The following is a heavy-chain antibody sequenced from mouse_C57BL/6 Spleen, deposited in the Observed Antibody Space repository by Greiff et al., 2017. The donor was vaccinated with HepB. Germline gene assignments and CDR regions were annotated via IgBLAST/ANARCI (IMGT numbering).Heavy chain of an antibody. J-gene: IGHJ3*01. V-gene: IGHV1-55*01. CDR1: GYTFTSYW. D-gene: IGHD2-3*01. CDR2: IYPGSGST. CDR3: ARGDGYFFAY. Sequence: VQLQQSGAELVKPGASVKMSCKASGYTFTSYWITWVKQRPGQGLEWIGDIYPGSGSTNYNEKFKSKATLTVDTSSSTAYMQLRSLTSEDSSVYFGARGDGYFFAYWGQGTLVTVSA.